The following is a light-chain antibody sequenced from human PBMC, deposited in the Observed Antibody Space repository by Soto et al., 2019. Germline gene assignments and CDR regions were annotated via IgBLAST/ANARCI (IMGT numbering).Light chain of an antibody. CDR1: QSVSSY. J-gene: IGKJ4*01. Sequence: EIVLTQSPAPLSLSPGERATLSCRASQSVSSYLAWYQQKPGQAPRLLIYDASNRATGIPARFSGSGSVTDFTLTISSLEPEDFAVYYCQQRSNWPPGLTVGGGTKVEIK. CDR2: DAS. V-gene: IGKV3-11*01. CDR3: QQRSNWPPGLT.